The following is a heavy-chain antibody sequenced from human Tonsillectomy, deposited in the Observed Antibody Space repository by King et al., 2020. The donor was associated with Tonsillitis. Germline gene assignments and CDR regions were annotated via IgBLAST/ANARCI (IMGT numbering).Heavy chain of an antibody. D-gene: IGHD2-21*01. V-gene: IGHV2-5*02. CDR2: IYWDDDK. Sequence: VTLKESGPTRVKPTQTLTLTCTCSGFALNSRGLGVGWIRQPPGKALEWLALIYWDDDKRYSPSLRSRLTITKDTSRSQVILRMTNMDPVDTATYYCAHSPPMVVMPSPPHHYFDTWGQGTLVTVSS. CDR1: GFALNSRGLG. J-gene: IGHJ4*02. CDR3: AHSPPMVVMPSPPHHYFDT.